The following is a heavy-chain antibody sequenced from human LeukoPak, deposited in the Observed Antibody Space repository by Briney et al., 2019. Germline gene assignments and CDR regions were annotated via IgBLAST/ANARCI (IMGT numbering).Heavy chain of an antibody. V-gene: IGHV3-7*03. D-gene: IGHD1-1*01. CDR3: AKSLFTSATGTGRAFHI. CDR2: VKKDASEK. Sequence: GGSLRLSCAASGFTFSNNWMTWVRQAPGKGLEWVASVKKDASEKYYVDSVKGRFTISRDNSKNTLYLQMTSLRAEDTAEYYCAKSLFTSATGTGRAFHIWGQGTMVTVSS. CDR1: GFTFSNNW. J-gene: IGHJ3*02.